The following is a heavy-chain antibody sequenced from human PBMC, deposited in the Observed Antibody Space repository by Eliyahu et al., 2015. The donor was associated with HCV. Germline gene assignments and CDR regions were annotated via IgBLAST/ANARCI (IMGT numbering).Heavy chain of an antibody. CDR3: AAGITPAATLIDLMDV. V-gene: IGHV1-69*04. Sequence: QVQLVQSGAEVKKPGSSVKVSCKASGGTFSSYAISWVRQAPGQGLEWMGRIIPILGIANYAQKFQGRVTITADKSTSTAYMELSSLRSEDTAVYYCAAGITPAATLIDLMDVWGQGTTVTVSS. CDR2: IIPILGIA. D-gene: IGHD1-20*01. CDR1: GGTFSSYA. J-gene: IGHJ6*02.